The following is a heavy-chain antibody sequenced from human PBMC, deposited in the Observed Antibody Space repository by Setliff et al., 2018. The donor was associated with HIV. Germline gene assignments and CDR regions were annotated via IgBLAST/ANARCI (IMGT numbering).Heavy chain of an antibody. J-gene: IGHJ4*02. Sequence: PSETLSLTCTVSGGSINTRNNYWGWIRQPPGLGLEWIGSMYYSGTTYHSPTLKSRVTMSVDTSKNQFSLKLNSVTAADTAVYHCARLSSYRSSSYYFDYWGQGALVTVSS. CDR3: ARLSSYRSSSYYFDY. CDR2: MYYSGTT. D-gene: IGHD6-6*01. CDR1: GGSINTRNNY. V-gene: IGHV4-39*01.